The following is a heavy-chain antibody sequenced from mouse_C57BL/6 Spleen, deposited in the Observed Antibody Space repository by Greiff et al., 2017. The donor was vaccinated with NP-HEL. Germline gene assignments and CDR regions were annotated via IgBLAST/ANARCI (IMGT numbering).Heavy chain of an antibody. J-gene: IGHJ4*01. D-gene: IGHD5-1*01. CDR1: GFTFTDYY. Sequence: EVKLVESGGGLVQPGGSLSLSCAASGFTFTDYYMSWVRQPPGKALEWLGFIRNKANGYTTEYSASVKGRFTISRDNSQSILYLQMNALRAEDSATYYCARLVPYAMDYWGQGTSVTVSS. CDR3: ARLVPYAMDY. CDR2: IRNKANGYTT. V-gene: IGHV7-3*01.